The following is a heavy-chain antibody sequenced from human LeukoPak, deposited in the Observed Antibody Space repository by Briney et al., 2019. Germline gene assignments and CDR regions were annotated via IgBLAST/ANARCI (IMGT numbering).Heavy chain of an antibody. V-gene: IGHV3-23*01. CDR1: GFTFSDYY. J-gene: IGHJ4*02. D-gene: IGHD3-9*01. CDR3: AKRGVTGYKEGFDY. CDR2: NSGSGGST. Sequence: GGSLRLSCAASGFTFSDYYMSWIRQAPGKGLGWVSANSGSGGSTYYADSVKGRFTISRDNSKNTLYLQMNSLRAEDTAVYYCAKRGVTGYKEGFDYWGQGTLVTVSS.